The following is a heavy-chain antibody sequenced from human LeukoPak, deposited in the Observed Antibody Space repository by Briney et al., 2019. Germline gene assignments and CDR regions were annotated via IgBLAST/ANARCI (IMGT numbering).Heavy chain of an antibody. V-gene: IGHV1-69*05. J-gene: IGHJ5*02. Sequence: ASVKVSCKASGGTFSSYAISWVRQAPGQGLEWMGGIIPIFGTANYAQEFQGRATITTDESTSTAYMELSSLRSEDTAVYYCASGYSSSWYWFDPWGQGTLVTVSS. CDR3: ASGYSSSWYWFDP. D-gene: IGHD6-13*01. CDR1: GGTFSSYA. CDR2: IIPIFGTA.